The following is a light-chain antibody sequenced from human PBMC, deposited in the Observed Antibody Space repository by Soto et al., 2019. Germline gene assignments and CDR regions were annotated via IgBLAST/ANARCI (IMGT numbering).Light chain of an antibody. CDR1: SSNIGAGYD. J-gene: IGLJ2*01. Sequence: QSVLTQPPSVSGAPGQRVTISCTGSSSNIGAGYDVHWYQQLPGPAPKLLIYGNSNRPSGVPDRFSGSKSGTSASLAITGLQAEDEADYYCQSYDSRPHVVFGGGTKLTVL. V-gene: IGLV1-40*01. CDR3: QSYDSRPHVV. CDR2: GNS.